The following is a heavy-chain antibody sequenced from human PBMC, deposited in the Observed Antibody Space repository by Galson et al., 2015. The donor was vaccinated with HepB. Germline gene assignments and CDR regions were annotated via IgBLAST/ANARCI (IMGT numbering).Heavy chain of an antibody. V-gene: IGHV4-34*01. CDR2: INHSGST. CDR1: GGSFSGYY. CDR3: ARGVQVRWQGRAFDI. J-gene: IGHJ3*02. Sequence: ETLSLTCAVYGGSFSGYYWSWIRQPPGKGLEWIGEINHSGSTNYNPSLKSRVTISVDTSKNQFSLKLSSVTAADTAVYYCARGVQVRWQGRAFDIWGQGTMVTVSS. D-gene: IGHD4-23*01.